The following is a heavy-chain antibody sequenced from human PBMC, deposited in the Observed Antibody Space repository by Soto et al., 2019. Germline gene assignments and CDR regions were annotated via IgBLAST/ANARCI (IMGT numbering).Heavy chain of an antibody. CDR3: ATDLPLGFLDWLFPT. J-gene: IGHJ5*02. V-gene: IGHV1-24*01. Sequence: ASVKVSCKVSGYTLTELSMHWVRQAPGKGLEWMGGFDPEDGETIYAQKFQGRVTMTEDTSTDTAYMELSSLRSEDTAVYYCATDLPLGFLDWLFPTWGQGTLVTVSS. CDR2: FDPEDGET. D-gene: IGHD3-3*01. CDR1: GYTLTELS.